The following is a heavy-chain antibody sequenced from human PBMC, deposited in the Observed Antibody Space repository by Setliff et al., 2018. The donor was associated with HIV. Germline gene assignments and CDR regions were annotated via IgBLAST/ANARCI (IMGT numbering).Heavy chain of an antibody. J-gene: IGHJ4*02. D-gene: IGHD3-22*01. CDR3: ARIPNHSSGFDY. CDR1: GGTFSSYP. CDR2: IIPIFGTT. Sequence: ASVKVSCKASGGTFSSYPISWVRQAPGQGLEWMGGIIPIFGTTHYAQKFQGRVTVTADESTTTAYMELSSLRSEDTAVYYCARIPNHSSGFDYWGQGTPVTVSS. V-gene: IGHV1-69*13.